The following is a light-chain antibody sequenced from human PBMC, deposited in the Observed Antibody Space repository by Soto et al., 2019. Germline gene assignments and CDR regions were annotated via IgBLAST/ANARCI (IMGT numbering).Light chain of an antibody. J-gene: IGLJ1*01. V-gene: IGLV2-14*01. Sequence: QSALTQPASVSGSPGQSITISCTGTSSDVGGYNYVSWYQQHPVKAPKLMIYDVTNRPSGVSDRFSGSKSGNTASLTISGLQAEDEADYYCSSYTSSSTPYVFGIGTKLTVL. CDR2: DVT. CDR1: SSDVGGYNY. CDR3: SSYTSSSTPYV.